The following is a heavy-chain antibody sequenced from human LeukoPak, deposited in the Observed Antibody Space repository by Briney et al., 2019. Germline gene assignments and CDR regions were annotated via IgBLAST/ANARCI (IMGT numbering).Heavy chain of an antibody. Sequence: ASVTVSCTASGGTFSSYAISWVRQAPGQGLEWMGGIIPIFGTANYAQKFQGRVTITADESPSTAYMELSSLRSEDTAVYYCARDSGSYSARSFDYWGQGTLVTVSS. CDR3: ARDSGSYSARSFDY. CDR1: GGTFSSYA. D-gene: IGHD1-26*01. J-gene: IGHJ4*02. CDR2: IIPIFGTA. V-gene: IGHV1-69*13.